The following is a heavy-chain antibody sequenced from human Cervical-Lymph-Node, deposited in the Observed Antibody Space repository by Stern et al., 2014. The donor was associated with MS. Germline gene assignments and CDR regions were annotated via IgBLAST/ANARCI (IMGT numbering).Heavy chain of an antibody. CDR1: GASVGGGDWY. D-gene: IGHD1-1*01. V-gene: IGHV4-30-4*01. CDR3: AGAIGKYELLESFDM. Sequence: QVQLQESGPGLVKPSQTLSLACAVSGASVGGGDWYWSWIRQPPGKGLEWLGPIYSRGTTHYKPSPPSRLIISLDTSKNQFSLNLTSVTAADTAVYYCAGAIGKYELLESFDMWGQGTMVTVSS. CDR2: IYSRGTT. J-gene: IGHJ3*02.